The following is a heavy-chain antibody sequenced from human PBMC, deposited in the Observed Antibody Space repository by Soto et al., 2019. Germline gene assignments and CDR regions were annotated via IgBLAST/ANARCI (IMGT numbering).Heavy chain of an antibody. V-gene: IGHV1-18*01. Sequence: ASVKVSCKASGYTFTSYGISWVRQAPGQGLEWMGWISAYNGNTNYAQKLQGRVTMTTDTSTSTAYMELRSLRSDETAVYYCAREGPYYDFWSGFNWFDPWGQGTLVTVSS. J-gene: IGHJ5*02. CDR1: GYTFTSYG. CDR3: AREGPYYDFWSGFNWFDP. CDR2: ISAYNGNT. D-gene: IGHD3-3*01.